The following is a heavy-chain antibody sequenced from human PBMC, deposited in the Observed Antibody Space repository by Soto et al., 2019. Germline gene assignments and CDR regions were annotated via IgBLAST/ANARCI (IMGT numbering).Heavy chain of an antibody. CDR3: ARVGGYGMDV. V-gene: IGHV4-38-2*01. J-gene: IGHJ6*02. CDR2: TYHSGST. CDR1: GYSISSGYY. D-gene: IGHD3-10*01. Sequence: SETLSLTCAVSGYSISSGYYWGWIRQPPGKGLEWIGSTYHSGSTYNNPSLKSRVTISVDTSKNQFSLKLSSVTAADTAVYYCARVGGYGMDVWGQGTTVTVSS.